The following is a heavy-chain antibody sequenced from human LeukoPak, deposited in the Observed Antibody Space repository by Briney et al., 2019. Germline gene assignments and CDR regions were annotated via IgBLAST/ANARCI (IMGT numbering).Heavy chain of an antibody. D-gene: IGHD6-6*01. CDR3: ARLDSSSSCDY. J-gene: IGHJ4*02. V-gene: IGHV3-7*01. CDR1: GFTFDTYW. Sequence: GGSLRLSCAASGFTFDTYWMSWVRQAPGKGLEWVANIKQDGSEKDYVDSVKGRFTISRDNAKNSLYLQMNSLRAEDTAVYYCARLDSSSSCDYWGQGTLVTVSS. CDR2: IKQDGSEK.